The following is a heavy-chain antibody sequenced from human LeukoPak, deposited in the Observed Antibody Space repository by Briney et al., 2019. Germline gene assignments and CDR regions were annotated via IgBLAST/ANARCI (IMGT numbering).Heavy chain of an antibody. D-gene: IGHD5-24*01. CDR1: GFTFSSYG. Sequence: GRSLRLSCAASGFTFSSYGMHWVRQAPGKGLEGVAVISYDGSNKYYADSVKGRFTISRDNSKNTLYLQMNSLRAEDTAVYYCAKDWEMATILSGIDYWGQGTLVTVSS. CDR3: AKDWEMATILSGIDY. V-gene: IGHV3-30*18. J-gene: IGHJ4*02. CDR2: ISYDGSNK.